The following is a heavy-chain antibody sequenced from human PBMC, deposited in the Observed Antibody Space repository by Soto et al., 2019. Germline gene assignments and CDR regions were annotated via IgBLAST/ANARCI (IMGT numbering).Heavy chain of an antibody. CDR1: GGSISSYY. CDR3: ARHDRSGWYLFAN. CDR2: IYYSGST. J-gene: IGHJ4*02. D-gene: IGHD6-13*01. Sequence: PSETLSLTCTVSGGSISSYYWSWIRQPPGKGLEWIGYIYYSGSTNYNPSLKSRVTISVDTSKNQFSLKLSSVTAADTAVYYCARHDRSGWYLFANWGQGTQVTVSS. V-gene: IGHV4-59*08.